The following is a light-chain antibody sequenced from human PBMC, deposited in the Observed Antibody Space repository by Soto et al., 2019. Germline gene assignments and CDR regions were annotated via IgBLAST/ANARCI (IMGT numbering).Light chain of an antibody. CDR2: EVS. J-gene: IGLJ2*01. CDR3: SSYAASNKLGV. CDR1: SSDVGGYNY. Sequence: QSVLTQPPSASGSPGQSVTISCIGTSSDVGGYNYVSWYQQHPGKAPKLMIYEVSKRPSGVPDRFSGSKSGNTASLTVSGLQAEDEADYYSSSYAASNKLGVFGGGTQLTVL. V-gene: IGLV2-8*01.